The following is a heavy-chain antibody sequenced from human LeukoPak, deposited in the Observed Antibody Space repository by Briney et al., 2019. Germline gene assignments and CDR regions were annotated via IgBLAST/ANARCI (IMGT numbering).Heavy chain of an antibody. J-gene: IGHJ3*02. V-gene: IGHV3-30*02. CDR3: ARRVEMATTKGGAFDI. CDR1: GFTFSSYG. Sequence: GGSLRLSCVASGFTFSSYGMHWVRQAPGKGLEWVAFIRYDGSNKYYADSVKGRFTISRDNSKNTLSLQMNSLRAEDTAVYYCARRVEMATTKGGAFDIWGQGTMVTVSS. D-gene: IGHD5-24*01. CDR2: IRYDGSNK.